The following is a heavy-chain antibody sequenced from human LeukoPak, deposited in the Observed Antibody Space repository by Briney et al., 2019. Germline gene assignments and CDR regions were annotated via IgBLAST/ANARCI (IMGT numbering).Heavy chain of an antibody. CDR3: ARDVTRRIRKYYFDY. D-gene: IGHD4-17*01. J-gene: IGHJ4*02. Sequence: PSETLSLTCAVYGGSFSGYYWSWIRQPPGKGLEWIGEINHSGSTNYNPPLKSRVTISVDTSKNQFSLKLSSVTAADTAVYYCARDVTRRIRKYYFDYWGQGTLVTVSS. CDR2: INHSGST. V-gene: IGHV4-34*01. CDR1: GGSFSGYY.